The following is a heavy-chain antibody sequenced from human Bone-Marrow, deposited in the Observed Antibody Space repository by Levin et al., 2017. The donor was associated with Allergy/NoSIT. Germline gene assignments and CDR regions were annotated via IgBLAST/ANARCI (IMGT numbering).Heavy chain of an antibody. V-gene: IGHV4-39*02. Sequence: SETLSLICSVSGASVRSESHYWAWIRQSPEKGLQWIGSISYKGIIDYNPSLKTRLTMSVDTASNQFSLNLTSASAADTAVYYCVREGQGPDYWGQGTLVTVSS. CDR2: ISYKGII. J-gene: IGHJ4*02. CDR1: GASVRSESHY. CDR3: VREGQGPDY.